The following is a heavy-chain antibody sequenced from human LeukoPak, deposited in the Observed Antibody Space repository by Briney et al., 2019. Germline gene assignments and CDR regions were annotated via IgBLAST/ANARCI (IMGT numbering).Heavy chain of an antibody. CDR3: ARPRIAAAGTDNWFDP. D-gene: IGHD6-13*01. Sequence: GGSLRLSCAASGFTFSSYATHWVRQAPGKGLEWVAVISYDGSNKYYADSVKGRFTISRDNSKNTLYLQMNSLRAEDTAVYYCARPRIAAAGTDNWFDPWGQGTLVTVSS. J-gene: IGHJ5*02. CDR2: ISYDGSNK. CDR1: GFTFSSYA. V-gene: IGHV3-30-3*01.